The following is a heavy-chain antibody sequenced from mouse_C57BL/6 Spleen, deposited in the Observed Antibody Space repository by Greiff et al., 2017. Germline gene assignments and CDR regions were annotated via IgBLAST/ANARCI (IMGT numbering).Heavy chain of an antibody. CDR3: ARRDYYGSSLHFDY. CDR1: GYTFTSYG. Sequence: QVQLKQSGAELARPGASVKLSCKASGYTFTSYGISWVKQRTGQGLEWIGEIYPRSGNTYYNEKFKGKATLTADKSSSTAYMELRSLTSEDSAVYFCARRDYYGSSLHFDYWGQGTTLTVSS. D-gene: IGHD1-1*01. V-gene: IGHV1-81*01. J-gene: IGHJ2*01. CDR2: IYPRSGNT.